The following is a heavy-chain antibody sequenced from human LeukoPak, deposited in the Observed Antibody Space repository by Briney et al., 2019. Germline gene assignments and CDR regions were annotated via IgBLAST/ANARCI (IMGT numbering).Heavy chain of an antibody. D-gene: IGHD3-10*01. V-gene: IGHV1-2*02. Sequence: ASVKVSCKASGYTFTGYYMHWVRQAPGQGLEWVGLVNPNNGDTKNAQKFRGRVTMTRDTSVSTAYMELSRLRSDDTAVYYCARDSRVTNGDYWGQGTLVTVSS. CDR3: ARDSRVTNGDY. CDR2: VNPNNGDT. CDR1: GYTFTGYY. J-gene: IGHJ4*02.